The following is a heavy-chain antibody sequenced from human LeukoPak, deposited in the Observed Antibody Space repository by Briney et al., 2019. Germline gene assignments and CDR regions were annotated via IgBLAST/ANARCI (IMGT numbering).Heavy chain of an antibody. CDR2: ISSGSSYI. CDR1: GFGFDDYG. D-gene: IGHD1-1*01. CDR3: ARARAGIQAGFDY. J-gene: IGHJ4*02. V-gene: IGHV3-21*01. Sequence: GGSLRLSCAAAGFGFDDYGMSWVRQAPGKGLEWVSSISSGSSYIYYADSVKGRFTISRDNAKNSLYLQVNSLRVEDTAVYYCARARAGIQAGFDYWGQGTLVTVSS.